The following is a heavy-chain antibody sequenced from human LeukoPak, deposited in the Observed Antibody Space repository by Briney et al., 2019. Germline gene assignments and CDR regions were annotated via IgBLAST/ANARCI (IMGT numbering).Heavy chain of an antibody. V-gene: IGHV4-31*03. Sequence: SETLSLTCTVSGGSISSGGYYWSWIRQHPGKGLVWIGYIYYSGSTYYNPSLKSRVTISVDMSKNQFSLKLSSVTAADTAVYYCARDTEATGLFDPWGQGTLVTVSS. CDR3: ARDTEATGLFDP. CDR2: IYYSGST. J-gene: IGHJ5*02. CDR1: GGSISSGGYY. D-gene: IGHD1-14*01.